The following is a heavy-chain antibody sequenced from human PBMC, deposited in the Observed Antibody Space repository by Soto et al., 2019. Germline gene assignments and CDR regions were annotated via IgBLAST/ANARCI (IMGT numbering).Heavy chain of an antibody. CDR3: ARVLRITIFGVVTAEEYYSYGMDV. CDR2: ISYDGSNK. J-gene: IGHJ6*02. V-gene: IGHV3-30-3*01. CDR1: GFTFSSYA. D-gene: IGHD3-3*01. Sequence: GGSLRLSCAASGFTFSSYAMHWVRQAPGKGLEWVAVISYDGSNKYYADSVKGRFTISRDNSKNTLYLQMNSLRAEDPAVYYCARVLRITIFGVVTAEEYYSYGMDVWCQGTTVTVSS.